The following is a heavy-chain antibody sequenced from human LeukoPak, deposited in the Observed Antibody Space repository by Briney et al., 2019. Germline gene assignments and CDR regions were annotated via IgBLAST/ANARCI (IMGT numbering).Heavy chain of an antibody. V-gene: IGHV3-7*03. D-gene: IGHD2-8*02. CDR2: INQDGSEK. Sequence: PGGSLRLSCAASGLPFSRYWLTWVRQAPGKGLDWVANINQDGSEKNYVDSVKGRFTISRANAKSSLYLQMNSLRDEDTAVYHCVSRGCTANACFVSSFNCFDHWGQGSLVIVSS. CDR1: GLPFSRYW. CDR3: VSRGCTANACFVSSFNCFDH. J-gene: IGHJ4*02.